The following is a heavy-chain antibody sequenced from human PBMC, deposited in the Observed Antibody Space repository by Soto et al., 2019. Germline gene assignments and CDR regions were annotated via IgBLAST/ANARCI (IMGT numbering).Heavy chain of an antibody. CDR2: INSDGSST. D-gene: IGHD5-18*01. J-gene: IGHJ6*03. CDR1: GFTFSSYW. CDR3: ARGFDGYIYGPIYSYYYMDV. Sequence: PGGSLRLSCAASGFTFSSYWMHWVRQAPGKGLVWVSRINSDGSSTSYADSVKGRFTISRDNAKNTLYLQMNSLRAEDTAVYYCARGFDGYIYGPIYSYYYMDVWGKGTTVTVSS. V-gene: IGHV3-74*01.